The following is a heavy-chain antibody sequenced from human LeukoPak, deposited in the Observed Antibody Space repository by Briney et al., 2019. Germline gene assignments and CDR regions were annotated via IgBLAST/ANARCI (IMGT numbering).Heavy chain of an antibody. J-gene: IGHJ5*02. CDR3: ARDFRTTRITIFGVVITNWFDP. Sequence: GASVKVSCKASGYTFTSYDINWVRQATGQGLEWMGWMNPNSGNTGYAQKFQGTVTMTRNTSISTAYMELSSLRSEDTAVYYCARDFRTTRITIFGVVITNWFDPWGQGTLVTVSS. D-gene: IGHD3-3*01. CDR1: GYTFTSYD. CDR2: MNPNSGNT. V-gene: IGHV1-8*01.